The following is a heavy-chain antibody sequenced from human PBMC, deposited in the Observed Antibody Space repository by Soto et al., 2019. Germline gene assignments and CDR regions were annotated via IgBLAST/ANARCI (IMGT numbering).Heavy chain of an antibody. CDR2: TDPSGGST. D-gene: IGHD3-3*01. J-gene: IGHJ6*02. Sequence: ASVKVSCKASGYSFTNFHIHWVRQAPGQGLEWMGMTDPSGGSTRYAQKFQGRITMTRDTSTSTVYMELSSLRSEDTAVYYCATKRITIFGVVIISGLDGYYGMDVWGQGTTVTVSS. V-gene: IGHV1-46*01. CDR1: GYSFTNFH. CDR3: ATKRITIFGVVIISGLDGYYGMDV.